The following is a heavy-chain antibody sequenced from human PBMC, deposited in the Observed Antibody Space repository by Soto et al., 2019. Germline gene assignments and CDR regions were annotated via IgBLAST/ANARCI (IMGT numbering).Heavy chain of an antibody. CDR2: IIPILGIA. V-gene: IGHV1-69*02. D-gene: IGHD3-10*01. J-gene: IGHJ6*02. CDR1: GGTFSSYT. Sequence: QVQLVQSGAEVKKPGSSVKVSCKASGGTFSSYTISWVRQAPGQGLEWMGRIIPILGIANYAQKFQGRVTIAAEKSTSTAYRELSGLRSEDTAVYYCARVDTSLWVGEDNYYYYYGLDVWGQGTTVTVSS. CDR3: ARVDTSLWVGEDNYYYYYGLDV.